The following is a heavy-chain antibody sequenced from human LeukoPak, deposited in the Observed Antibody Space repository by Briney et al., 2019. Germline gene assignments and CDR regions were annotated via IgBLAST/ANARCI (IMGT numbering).Heavy chain of an antibody. Sequence: GGSLRLSCAASGFTFSSYWMSWVRQAPGKGLEWVANINQDGSEKNYVDSVKGRFTISRDNAKNSLYLQMNSLRVEDTAVYYCAKYGTYGDYPFDYWGQGTLVTVSS. CDR3: AKYGTYGDYPFDY. V-gene: IGHV3-7*01. CDR1: GFTFSSYW. D-gene: IGHD4-17*01. CDR2: INQDGSEK. J-gene: IGHJ4*02.